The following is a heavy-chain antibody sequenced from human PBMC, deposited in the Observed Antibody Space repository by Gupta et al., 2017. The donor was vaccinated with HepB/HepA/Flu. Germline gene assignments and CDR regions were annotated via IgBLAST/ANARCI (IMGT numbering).Heavy chain of an antibody. CDR3: ARVARGSSFGYYFDY. Sequence: EVQLVESGGGLVQPGGSLRLSCAASGFTFSSYWMSWVRQAPGKGLEWVANIKQDGSEKYYVDSVKGRFTISRDNAKNSLYLQMNSLRAEDTAVYYCARVARGSSFGYYFDYWGQGTLVTVSS. J-gene: IGHJ4*02. D-gene: IGHD3-10*01. V-gene: IGHV3-7*01. CDR1: GFTFSSYW. CDR2: IKQDGSEK.